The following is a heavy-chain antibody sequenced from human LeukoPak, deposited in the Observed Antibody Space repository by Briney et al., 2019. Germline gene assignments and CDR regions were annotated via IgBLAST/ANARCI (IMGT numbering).Heavy chain of an antibody. J-gene: IGHJ4*02. CDR2: IYYSGST. V-gene: IGHV4-31*03. CDR1: GRSISSGGYY. CDR3: ARYAIPGYSSSWHYFDY. Sequence: PSETLSLTCTVSGRSISSGGYYWSWIRQHPGKGLEWIGYIYYSGSTYYNPSLKSRVTISVDTSKNQFSLKLSSVTAADTAVYYCARYAIPGYSSSWHYFDYWGQGTLVTVSS. D-gene: IGHD6-13*01.